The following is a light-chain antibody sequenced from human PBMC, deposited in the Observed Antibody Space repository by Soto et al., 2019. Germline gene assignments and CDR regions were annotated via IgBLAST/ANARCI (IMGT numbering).Light chain of an antibody. CDR1: QRINDY. J-gene: IGKJ1*01. CDR2: DAS. V-gene: IGKV3-11*01. CDR3: QQRSNLPWT. Sequence: EIVLAQSPGTLSLSPGERATLSCRASQRINDYLAWYQQKPGQAPRLLIFDASNRATGIPVRFRGSGSGTDFTLTVSSLEPEDFAVYFCQQRSNLPWTFGQGTKV.